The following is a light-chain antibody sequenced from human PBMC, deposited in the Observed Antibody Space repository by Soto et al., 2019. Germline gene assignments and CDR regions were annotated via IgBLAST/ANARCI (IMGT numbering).Light chain of an antibody. CDR3: QQIYSTPRT. Sequence: DIQMTQSPSSLSASVGDRVTITCRASQRISSYLNWYQQKPGKAPKLLIYAASSLQSGVPSRFSGSGSGTDFTLTISSLQPEDFATYYCQQIYSTPRTFGQGTKLEIK. CDR2: AAS. CDR1: QRISSY. J-gene: IGKJ1*01. V-gene: IGKV1-39*01.